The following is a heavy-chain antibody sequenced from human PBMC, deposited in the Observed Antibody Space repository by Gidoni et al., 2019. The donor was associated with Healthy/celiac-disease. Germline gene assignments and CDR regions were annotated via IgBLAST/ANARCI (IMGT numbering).Heavy chain of an antibody. V-gene: IGHV1-2*02. CDR2: INPNSGGT. CDR1: GSTFTGHY. CDR3: ARAYVSSGWPRDGMDV. D-gene: IGHD6-19*01. Sequence: QVQLVQSGAEVKKPGASVKVSCKATGSTFTGHYMHWVRQAPGQGLEWMGWINPNSGGTNYAQKFQGRVTMTRDTSISTAYMKLSRLRSDDTAVYYCARAYVSSGWPRDGMDVWGQGTTVTVSS. J-gene: IGHJ6*02.